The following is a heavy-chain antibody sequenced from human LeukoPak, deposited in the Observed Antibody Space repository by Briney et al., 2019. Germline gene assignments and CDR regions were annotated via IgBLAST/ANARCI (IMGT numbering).Heavy chain of an antibody. CDR2: ISSSSSTI. J-gene: IGHJ6*03. CDR1: GFTFSSYS. D-gene: IGHD3-3*01. V-gene: IGHV3-48*01. CDR3: AREGARFPPLDRVYYDFWSGYYTGSYYKDV. Sequence: PGGSLRLSCAASGFTFSSYSMNWVRQAPGKGLEWVSYISSSSSTIYYADSVKGRFTISRDNAKNSLYLQMNSLRAEDTAVYYCAREGARFPPLDRVYYDFWSGYYTGSYYKDVWGKGTTVTVSS.